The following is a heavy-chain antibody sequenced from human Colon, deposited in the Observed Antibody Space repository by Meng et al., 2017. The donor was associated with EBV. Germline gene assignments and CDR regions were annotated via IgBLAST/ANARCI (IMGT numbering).Heavy chain of an antibody. J-gene: IGHJ4*02. CDR3: ARNYYFDY. CDR1: GGSINSGDYY. V-gene: IGHV4-30-4*01. CDR2: IYYTGST. Sequence: QVRLQVSGPGLVKPSQCLSLTCTVSGGSINSGDYYWSWIRQPPGKGLEWIGYIYYTGSTYYTPSLKSRVTISMDTSKNQFSLRLSSVTAADTAVYYCARNYYFDYWGQGTLVTVSS.